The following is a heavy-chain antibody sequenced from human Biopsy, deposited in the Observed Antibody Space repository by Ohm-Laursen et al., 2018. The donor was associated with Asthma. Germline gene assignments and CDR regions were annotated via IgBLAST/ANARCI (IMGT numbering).Heavy chain of an antibody. J-gene: IGHJ4*02. CDR1: GFTFSSYA. D-gene: IGHD3-3*01. Sequence: SLRLSCAASGFTFSSYAMHWVRQAPGKGLEWVAVISYDGSNKYYADSVKGRFTISRDNSKNTLYLQMNSLRAEDTAVYYCASQSSGPDFWSGYYYFDYWGQGTLVTVSS. CDR3: ASQSSGPDFWSGYYYFDY. CDR2: ISYDGSNK. V-gene: IGHV3-30-3*01.